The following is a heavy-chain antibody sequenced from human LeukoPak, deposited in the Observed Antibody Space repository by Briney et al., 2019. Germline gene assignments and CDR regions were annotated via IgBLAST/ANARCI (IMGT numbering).Heavy chain of an antibody. CDR3: AKDGYSGATYYCYMDV. V-gene: IGHV3-30*02. D-gene: IGHD6-19*01. CDR1: GFTFSSYG. CDR2: IRYDGSNK. J-gene: IGHJ6*03. Sequence: PGGSLRLSCAASGFTFSSYGMHWVRQAPGKGLEWVTFIRYDGSNKYYADSVKGRFTISRDNSKNTLYLQMNSLRAEDTAVYFCAKDGYSGATYYCYMDVWGNGTTVTVSS.